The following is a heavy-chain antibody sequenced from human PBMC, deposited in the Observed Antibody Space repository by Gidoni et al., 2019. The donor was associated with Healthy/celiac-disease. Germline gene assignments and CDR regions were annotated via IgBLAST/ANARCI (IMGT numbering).Heavy chain of an antibody. CDR3: ARWTDYYDSSGYSDDAFDI. Sequence: QVQLVQSGAEVKKPGASVKVSCKASGYTFPSSYMHWVRQAPGQGLEWMGIINPSGGSTSYAQKFQGRVTMTRDTSTSTVYMELSSLRSEDTAVYYCARWTDYYDSSGYSDDAFDIWGQGTMVTVSS. CDR1: GYTFPSSY. CDR2: INPSGGST. V-gene: IGHV1-46*03. D-gene: IGHD3-22*01. J-gene: IGHJ3*02.